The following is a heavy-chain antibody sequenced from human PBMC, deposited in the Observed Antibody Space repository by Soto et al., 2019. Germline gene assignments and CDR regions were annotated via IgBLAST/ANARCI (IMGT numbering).Heavy chain of an antibody. CDR3: ARVDYDSSGYHVGQKMRYYYGMDV. CDR2: IDPSDSYT. Sequence: PGESLKISCKGSGYTFIRYWITWVRQMPGKGLEWMGRIDPSDSYTNYSPSFQGHVTISADKSISTAYLQWSSLKASDTAMYWCARVDYDSSGYHVGQKMRYYYGMDVWGQGTTVTVSS. D-gene: IGHD3-22*01. CDR1: GYTFIRYW. J-gene: IGHJ6*02. V-gene: IGHV5-10-1*01.